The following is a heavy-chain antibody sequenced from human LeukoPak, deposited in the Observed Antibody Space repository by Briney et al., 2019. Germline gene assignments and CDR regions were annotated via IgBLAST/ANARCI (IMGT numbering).Heavy chain of an antibody. CDR3: VRDLDLGGYSSFVS. D-gene: IGHD4-23*01. CDR2: LRSDGGSS. V-gene: IGHV3-74*01. Sequence: TGGSLRLSCAASGFTFCTYFWMHWVRQAPGKGLVWVSRLRSDGGSSAYADFVRGRFTISRDNAKNTLYLQMNSLRAEDTAVYYCVRDLDLGGYSSFVSWGQGTLVTVSS. CDR1: GFTFCTYFW. J-gene: IGHJ4*02.